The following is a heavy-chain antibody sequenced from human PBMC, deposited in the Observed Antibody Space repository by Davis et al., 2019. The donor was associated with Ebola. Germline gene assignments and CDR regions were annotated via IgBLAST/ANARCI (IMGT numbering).Heavy chain of an antibody. CDR3: ARFGRYCSSTSCYSYGMDV. Sequence: ESLKISCAGSGFTFSAYSMNWIRQPPGKGLEWIGEINHSGSTNYNPSLKSRVTISVDTSKNQFSLKLSSVTAADTAVYYCARFGRYCSSTSCYSYGMDVWGQGTTVTVSS. CDR1: GFTFSAYS. J-gene: IGHJ6*02. D-gene: IGHD2-2*01. V-gene: IGHV4-34*01. CDR2: INHSGST.